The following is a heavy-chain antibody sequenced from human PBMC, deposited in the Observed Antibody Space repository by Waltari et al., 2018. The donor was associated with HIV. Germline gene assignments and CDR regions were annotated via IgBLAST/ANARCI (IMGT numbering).Heavy chain of an antibody. J-gene: IGHJ4*02. CDR2: IYNSESA. Sequence: QLQLQESGPGLVKPSETLSVTRTVSGGSISSNSYYWGWIRQPPGKGLEWIGSIYNSESAYYNPSLKSRITMSVDTSKNQFSLKLRSMIAADTAIYYCARHDAGITSAVWWCQGTLAIVSS. V-gene: IGHV4-39*01. CDR1: GGSISSNSYY. CDR3: ARHDAGITSAVW.